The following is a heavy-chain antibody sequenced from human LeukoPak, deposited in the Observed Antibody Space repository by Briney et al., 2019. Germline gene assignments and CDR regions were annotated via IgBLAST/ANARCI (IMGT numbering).Heavy chain of an antibody. Sequence: GGSLRLSCTASGVTLSSYGMHWVRQAPGKGLEWVAFTSYDGRNEYYADSVKGRFTISRDSSKNTVYLKMNTLTTEDTAVYSCAKDQSGCAFDYWGQGTLVTVSS. D-gene: IGHD6-19*01. J-gene: IGHJ4*02. CDR3: AKDQSGCAFDY. V-gene: IGHV3-30*18. CDR2: TSYDGRNE. CDR1: GVTLSSYG.